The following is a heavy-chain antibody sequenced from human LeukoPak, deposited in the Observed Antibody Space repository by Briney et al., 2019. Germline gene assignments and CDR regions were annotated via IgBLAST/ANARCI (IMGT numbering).Heavy chain of an antibody. J-gene: IGHJ4*02. V-gene: IGHV1-2*02. D-gene: IGHD3-22*01. CDR3: ARDHFYDSSGFDY. Sequence: GASVKVSCKASGYTFTGYYMHWVRQAPGQGLEWMGWLNPNSGDTNYAQEFQGRVTLTRDTSISTACMELSRLTSDDTAIFYCARDHFYDSSGFDYWGQGTLVTVSS. CDR1: GYTFTGYY. CDR2: LNPNSGDT.